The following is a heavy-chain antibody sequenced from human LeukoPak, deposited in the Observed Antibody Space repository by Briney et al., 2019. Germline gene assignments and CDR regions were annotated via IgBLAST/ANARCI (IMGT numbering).Heavy chain of an antibody. V-gene: IGHV3-30*03. Sequence: GALRLSCAASGFTFSSYGMHWVRQAPGKGLEWVAVIPYDGSNKYYADSVKGRFTISRDNAKNSLYLQMNSLRAEDTAVYYCARESYDSSGRFDYWGQGTLVTVSS. CDR1: GFTFSSYG. CDR3: ARESYDSSGRFDY. CDR2: IPYDGSNK. J-gene: IGHJ4*02. D-gene: IGHD3-22*01.